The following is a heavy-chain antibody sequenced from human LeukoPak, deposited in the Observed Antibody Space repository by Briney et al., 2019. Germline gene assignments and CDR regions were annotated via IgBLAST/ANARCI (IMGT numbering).Heavy chain of an antibody. CDR1: GFTFSDYY. CDR2: ISIVDTTI. J-gene: IGHJ4*02. CDR3: ARGPYPGSMFLDH. V-gene: IGHV3-11*04. Sequence: GGSLRLSCAASGFTFSDYYMNWVRQAPGTELEWVSYISIVDTTIHYADSVKGRFTISRDNAERSLYLQMNGLRAEDSAVYYCARGPYPGSMFLDHWGQGTLVTVSS. D-gene: IGHD3-10*02.